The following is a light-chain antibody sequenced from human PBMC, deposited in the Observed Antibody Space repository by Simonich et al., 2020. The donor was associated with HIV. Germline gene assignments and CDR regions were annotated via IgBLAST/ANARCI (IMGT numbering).Light chain of an antibody. CDR3: GTWDSSLSAV. CDR2: DNN. V-gene: IGLV1-51*01. J-gene: IGLJ2*01. CDR1: SSKIGNNY. Sequence: QSVLTQPPSVSAAPGQKVTISCSGSSSKIGNNYVSWYQQLPGTAPKLLIYDNNKLPSGIPDRFAGSKSGTSATLGITGLQTGDEADYYCGTWDSSLSAVFGGGTKLTVL.